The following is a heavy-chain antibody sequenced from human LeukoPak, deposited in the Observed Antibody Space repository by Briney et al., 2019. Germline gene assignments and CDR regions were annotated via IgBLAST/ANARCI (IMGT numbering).Heavy chain of an antibody. D-gene: IGHD3-3*01. CDR3: ARRDTIFGVVITYRLFDY. Sequence: PSETLSLTCTVSGGSISRSSYYWGWIRQPPGKGLEWIGSIYYSGSTYYNPSLKSRVTISVDTSKNQFSLKLSSVTAADTAVYYCARRDTIFGVVITYRLFDYWGQGTLVTVSS. V-gene: IGHV4-39*01. CDR2: IYYSGST. J-gene: IGHJ4*02. CDR1: GGSISRSSYY.